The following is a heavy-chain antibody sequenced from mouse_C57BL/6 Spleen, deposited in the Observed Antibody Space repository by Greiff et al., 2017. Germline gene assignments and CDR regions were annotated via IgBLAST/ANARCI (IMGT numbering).Heavy chain of an antibody. CDR1: GFTFSSYA. Sequence: EVQVVESGGGLVKPGGSLKLSCAASGFTFSSYAMSWVRQTPEKRLEWVATISDGGSYTYYPDNVKGRFTISRDNAKNNLYLQMSHLKSEDTAMYYCARDQTTDYFDYWGQGTTLTVSS. CDR2: ISDGGSYT. J-gene: IGHJ2*01. D-gene: IGHD6-1*01. CDR3: ARDQTTDYFDY. V-gene: IGHV5-4*01.